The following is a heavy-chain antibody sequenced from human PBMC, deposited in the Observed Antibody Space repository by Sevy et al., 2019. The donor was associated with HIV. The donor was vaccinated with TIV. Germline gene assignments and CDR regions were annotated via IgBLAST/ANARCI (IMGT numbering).Heavy chain of an antibody. Sequence: GGSLRLSCAASEFIFISYAMSWVRQAPGKGLEWVSSISGSGGSTYYAEAVKGRFTVSRDNSKKMLYLQMHSRRAEDTAVYYCAKEDLSGFYWGQGTLVTVSS. CDR3: AKEDLSGFY. CDR1: EFIFISYA. J-gene: IGHJ4*02. V-gene: IGHV3-23*01. D-gene: IGHD6-19*01. CDR2: ISGSGGST.